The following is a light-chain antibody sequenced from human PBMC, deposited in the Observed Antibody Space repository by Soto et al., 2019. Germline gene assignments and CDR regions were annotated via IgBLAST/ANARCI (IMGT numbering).Light chain of an antibody. CDR1: SSNIGVGYT. Sequence: QSVLTQPPSVSGAPGQRVTISCSGSSSNIGVGYTVHWYQQLPGTAPKLLIYGNSNRPSGVPDRFSGSKSGTSASLAITGLQTEDEADHYCQSYDSSLSGLVFGTGTKLTVL. V-gene: IGLV1-40*01. CDR2: GNS. J-gene: IGLJ1*01. CDR3: QSYDSSLSGLV.